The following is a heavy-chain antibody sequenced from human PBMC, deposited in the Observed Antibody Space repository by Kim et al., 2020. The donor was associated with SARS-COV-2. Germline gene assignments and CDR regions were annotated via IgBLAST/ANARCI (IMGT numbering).Heavy chain of an antibody. CDR1: GSSINDDNYY. D-gene: IGHD2-2*01. Sequence: SETLSLTCTVSGSSINDDNYYCGWLRQPPEKRLEWIGSNYYTGSSYYTTSLKRRASISVDTSKNQFSLMLTSVTAANTAVYYCARREHQLLAIAYWGQG. CDR2: NYYTGSS. CDR3: ARREHQLLAIAY. V-gene: IGHV4-39*01. J-gene: IGHJ4*02.